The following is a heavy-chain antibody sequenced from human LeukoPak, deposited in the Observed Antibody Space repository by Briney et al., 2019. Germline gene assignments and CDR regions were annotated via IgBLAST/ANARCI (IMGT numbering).Heavy chain of an antibody. D-gene: IGHD5-12*01. CDR2: IIAVTGIT. J-gene: IGHJ4*02. Sequence: GASVKVSCKASGYSFSNFGISWVRQAPGQGLEWVAWIIAVTGITNYAQKFQGRVTVTTDTSTSTAYMELRSLSSDDTAVYYCARDDLYSGYDYDFWGQGTLVTVSS. CDR1: GYSFSNFG. V-gene: IGHV1-18*01. CDR3: ARDDLYSGYDYDF.